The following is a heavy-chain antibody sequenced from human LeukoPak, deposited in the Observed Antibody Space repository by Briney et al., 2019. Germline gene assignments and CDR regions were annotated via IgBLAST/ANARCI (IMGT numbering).Heavy chain of an antibody. Sequence: ASVKVSCKASGYTFTSYYMHWVRQAPGQGLEWMGIINPSGGSTSYAQKFQGRVTMTRDTSTSTVYMELSSLRSEDTAVYYCARGGVYYDSSGYLFDYWGQGTLVTVSS. D-gene: IGHD3-22*01. CDR2: INPSGGST. CDR1: GYTFTSYY. J-gene: IGHJ4*02. V-gene: IGHV1-46*01. CDR3: ARGGVYYDSSGYLFDY.